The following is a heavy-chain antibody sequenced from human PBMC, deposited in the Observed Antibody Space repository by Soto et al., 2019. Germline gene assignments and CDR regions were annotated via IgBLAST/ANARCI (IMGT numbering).Heavy chain of an antibody. V-gene: IGHV3-9*01. CDR2: ISWNSGSI. CDR1: GFTFDDYA. D-gene: IGHD3-22*01. CDR3: VKVYDSSGYWFDAFDI. J-gene: IGHJ3*02. Sequence: PGGSLRLSCAASGFTFDDYAMHWVRQAPGKGLEWVSGISWNSGSIGYADSVKGRFTISRDSAKNSLYLQMNSLRAEDTALYYCVKVYDSSGYWFDAFDIWGQGTMVTVSS.